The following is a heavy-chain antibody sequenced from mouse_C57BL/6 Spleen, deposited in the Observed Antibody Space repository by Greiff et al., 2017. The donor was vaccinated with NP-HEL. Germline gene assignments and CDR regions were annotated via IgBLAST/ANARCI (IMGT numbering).Heavy chain of an antibody. V-gene: IGHV1-9*01. J-gene: IGHJ4*01. CDR3: ARIPIITTVVEDAMDY. Sequence: QVQLQQSGAELMKPGASVKLSCKATGYTFTGYWIEWVKQRPGHGLEWIGEILPGSGSTNYNEKFKGKATFTADTSSNTAYMQLSSLTTEDSAIYYCARIPIITTVVEDAMDYWGQGTSVTVSS. CDR1: GYTFTGYW. D-gene: IGHD1-1*01. CDR2: ILPGSGST.